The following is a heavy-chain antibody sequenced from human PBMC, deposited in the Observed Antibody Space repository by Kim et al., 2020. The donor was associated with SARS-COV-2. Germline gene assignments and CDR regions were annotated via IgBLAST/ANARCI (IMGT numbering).Heavy chain of an antibody. Sequence: YSPSFQGQVTISADKSISTAYLQWSSLKASDTAMYYCARLVIGELDAFDIWGQGTMVTVSS. J-gene: IGHJ3*02. D-gene: IGHD3-10*01. CDR3: ARLVIGELDAFDI. V-gene: IGHV5-51*01.